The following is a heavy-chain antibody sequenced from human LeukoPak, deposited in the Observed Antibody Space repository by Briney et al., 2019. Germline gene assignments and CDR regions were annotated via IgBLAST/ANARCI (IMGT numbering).Heavy chain of an antibody. Sequence: PSETLSLTCTVSGGSISNYCWSWIRQPPGKGLEWIGYIYYSGSTNYNPSLKSRVTISVDTSKNQFSLKLSSVTAADAAVYYCAREGPSGSYPDYWGQGTLVTVSS. V-gene: IGHV4-59*01. J-gene: IGHJ4*02. D-gene: IGHD1-26*01. CDR2: IYYSGST. CDR1: GGSISNYC. CDR3: AREGPSGSYPDY.